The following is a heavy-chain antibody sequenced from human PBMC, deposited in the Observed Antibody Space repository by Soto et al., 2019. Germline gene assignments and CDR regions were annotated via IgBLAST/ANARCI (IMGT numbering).Heavy chain of an antibody. CDR2: TYYRSKWYN. CDR1: GDSVSSNSAA. Sequence: PSPTLSLTCAISGDSVSSNSAAWNWIRQSPSRGLEWLGRTYYRSKWYNDYAVSVKSRITINPDTSKNQFSLQLNSVTPEDTAVYYCARDGGGGYSYGYGAFDIWGQGTMVTVS. CDR3: ARDGGGGYSYGYGAFDI. D-gene: IGHD5-18*01. V-gene: IGHV6-1*01. J-gene: IGHJ3*02.